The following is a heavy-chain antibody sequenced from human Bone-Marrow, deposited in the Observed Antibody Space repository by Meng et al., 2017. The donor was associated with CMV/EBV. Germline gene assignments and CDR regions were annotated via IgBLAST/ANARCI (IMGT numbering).Heavy chain of an antibody. CDR2: ISSSSSTI. D-gene: IGHD1-26*01. CDR3: ARDGVVGATTSYYGMDV. J-gene: IGHJ6*02. V-gene: IGHV3-48*04. CDR1: GFTFSSYG. Sequence: GESLKISCAASGFTFSSYGINWVRQAPGKGLEWVAFISSSSSTIYYADSVKGRFTISRDNAKNSLYLQMNSLRAEDTAVYYCARDGVVGATTSYYGMDVWGQGTTVTVSS.